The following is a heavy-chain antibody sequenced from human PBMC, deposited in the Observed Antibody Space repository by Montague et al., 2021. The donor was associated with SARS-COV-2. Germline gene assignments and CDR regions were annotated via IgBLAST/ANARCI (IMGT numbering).Heavy chain of an antibody. CDR3: ARWGLYGGNPGDGAFDI. V-gene: IGHV4-59*01. J-gene: IGHJ3*02. Sequence: SEILSLTCTVSGGSISSYYWSWIRQPPGKGLEWIGYIYYSGSTNXNPSLKSRVTISVDTSKNQFSLKLSSVTAADTAVYYCARWGLYGGNPGDGAFDIWGQGTMVTVSS. CDR2: IYYSGST. CDR1: GGSISSYY. D-gene: IGHD4-23*01.